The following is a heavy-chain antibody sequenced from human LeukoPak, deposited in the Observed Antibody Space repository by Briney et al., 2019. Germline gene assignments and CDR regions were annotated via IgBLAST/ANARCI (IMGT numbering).Heavy chain of an antibody. CDR3: AKDAPNYYDSSGYPDAFDI. Sequence: GGSLRLSCAASGFTFSSYAMNWVRQALGRGLEWVAFIRYDGSNKYYADSVKGRFTISRDNSKNTLYLQMNSLRAEDTAVYYCAKDAPNYYDSSGYPDAFDIWGQGTMVTVSS. J-gene: IGHJ3*02. CDR2: IRYDGSNK. D-gene: IGHD3-22*01. CDR1: GFTFSSYA. V-gene: IGHV3-30*02.